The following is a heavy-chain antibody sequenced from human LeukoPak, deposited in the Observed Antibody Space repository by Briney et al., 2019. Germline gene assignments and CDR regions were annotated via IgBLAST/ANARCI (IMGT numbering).Heavy chain of an antibody. Sequence: GASVKVSCKASGYTFTGYHMHWVRQAPGQGLEWMGWMNPNSGNTGYAQKFQGRVTITRNTSISTAYMELSSLRSEDTAVYYCARGQVHYDSSGHSYDHWGQGTLVTVSS. D-gene: IGHD3-22*01. CDR3: ARGQVHYDSSGHSYDH. CDR2: MNPNSGNT. J-gene: IGHJ4*02. V-gene: IGHV1-8*03. CDR1: GYTFTGYH.